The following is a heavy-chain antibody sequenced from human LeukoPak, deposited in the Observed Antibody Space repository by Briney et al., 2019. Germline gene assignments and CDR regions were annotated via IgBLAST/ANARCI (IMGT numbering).Heavy chain of an antibody. CDR2: ISYDGSNK. CDR3: AKNNGGYDLTY. D-gene: IGHD5-12*01. J-gene: IGHJ4*02. V-gene: IGHV3-30*18. Sequence: GSLRLSCAASGFTFSSYGMHWVRQAPGKGLEWVAVISYDGSNKYYADSVKGRFTISRDNSKNTLYLQMNSLRAEDTAVYYCAKNNGGYDLTYWGQGTLVTVSS. CDR1: GFTFSSYG.